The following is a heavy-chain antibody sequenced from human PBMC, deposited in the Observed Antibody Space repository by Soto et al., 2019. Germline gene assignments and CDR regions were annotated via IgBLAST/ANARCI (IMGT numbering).Heavy chain of an antibody. D-gene: IGHD3-10*01. Sequence: SETLSLTCTVSGGSISSYYWSWIRQPPGKGLEWIGYIYYSGSTNYNPSLKSRVTISVDTSKNQFSLKLSSVTAADTSVYYCAREGSLSSGSYFNWFDPWGQGTLVTVSS. CDR1: GGSISSYY. V-gene: IGHV4-59*12. J-gene: IGHJ5*02. CDR2: IYYSGST. CDR3: AREGSLSSGSYFNWFDP.